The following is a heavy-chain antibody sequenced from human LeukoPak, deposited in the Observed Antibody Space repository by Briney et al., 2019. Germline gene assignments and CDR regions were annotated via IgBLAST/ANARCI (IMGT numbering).Heavy chain of an antibody. CDR1: GGSSSGYY. D-gene: IGHD6-6*01. Sequence: SETLSLTCAVYGGSSSGYYWNWIRQPPGKGLEWIGYIYHSGSTNYNPSLQSRVTLSVDTSKNQFSLNLNSVTAADTAVYYCARGGAARLHFQNWGQGTLVTVSS. CDR3: ARGGAARLHFQN. CDR2: IYHSGST. J-gene: IGHJ1*01. V-gene: IGHV4-59*01.